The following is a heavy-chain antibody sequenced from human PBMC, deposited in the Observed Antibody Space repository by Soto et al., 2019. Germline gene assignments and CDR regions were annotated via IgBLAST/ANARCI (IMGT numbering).Heavy chain of an antibody. J-gene: IGHJ6*01. V-gene: IGHV3-23*01. Sequence: EVQLLESGGGLVQPGGSLRLSCAASGFTFSSYAMSWVRQAPGKVLEWDSAISGSGGSPYYADSVRGRFTISRDNSKNTQYLHMNVLRAEETAVYYCAKVASSGPYYYYYYGMEVWGQGPTVSVSS. CDR1: GFTFSSYA. CDR2: ISGSGGSP. CDR3: AKVASSGPYYYYYYGMEV. D-gene: IGHD3-22*01.